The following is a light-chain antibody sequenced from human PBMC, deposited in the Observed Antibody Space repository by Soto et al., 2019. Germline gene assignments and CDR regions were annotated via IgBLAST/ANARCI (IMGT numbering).Light chain of an antibody. CDR2: GAS. CDR1: QSFGSF. CDR3: QQYGSSGT. V-gene: IGKV3-20*01. J-gene: IGKJ1*01. Sequence: EIVMTQSPATLSVSPGERATLSCRASQSFGSFLAWYQQKPGQAPRLLIYGASNRATGIPDRFSGSGSGTDFTLTISRLEPEDFAVYYCQQYGSSGTFGQGTKVDI.